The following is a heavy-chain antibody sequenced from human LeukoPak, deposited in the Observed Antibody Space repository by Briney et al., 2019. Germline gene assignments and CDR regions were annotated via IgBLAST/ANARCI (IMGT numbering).Heavy chain of an antibody. CDR2: IRYDGSNK. CDR3: AKDLGRGVKYYFDY. Sequence: PGGSLRLSCGASGFTFSSYGMHWVRQAPGKGLEWVAFIRYDGSNKYYADSVKGRFTISRDNSKNTLYLQMNSLRAEDTAVYYCAKDLGRGVKYYFDYWGQGTLVTVSS. D-gene: IGHD3-10*01. V-gene: IGHV3-30*02. CDR1: GFTFSSYG. J-gene: IGHJ4*02.